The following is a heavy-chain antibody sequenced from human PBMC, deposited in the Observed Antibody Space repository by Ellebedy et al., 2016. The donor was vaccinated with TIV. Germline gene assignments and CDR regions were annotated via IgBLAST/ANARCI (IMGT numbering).Heavy chain of an antibody. J-gene: IGHJ4*02. CDR1: GFTFSSHA. CDR2: MSYDGGHI. CDR3: ARPEKSCCYPYHFCY. V-gene: IGHV3-30*04. Sequence: GESLKISCAASGFTFSSHAMHWVRQAPGKGLEWVAVMSYDGGHIYYADSVKGRFTISRDNSKNTLFLQMKSLRADDTALYFCARPEKSCCYPYHFCYWGPGTLVTVSS. D-gene: IGHD5-18*01.